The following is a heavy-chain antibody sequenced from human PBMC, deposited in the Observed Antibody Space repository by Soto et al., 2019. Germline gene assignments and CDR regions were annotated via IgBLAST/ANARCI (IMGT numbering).Heavy chain of an antibody. CDR3: ASSYGSGYRAFDY. CDR1: GDTFSFYS. J-gene: IGHJ4*02. D-gene: IGHD3-10*01. CDR2: INPILSMS. Sequence: QVQLVQSGAEVRKPGSSVKVSCKASGDTFSFYSIHWVRQAPGLGLEWMGRINPILSMSNYAQRFQGRVTMTADQSTSTAYMKLSGLRSEDTAIYYCASSYGSGYRAFDYWGQGALVTVSS. V-gene: IGHV1-69*02.